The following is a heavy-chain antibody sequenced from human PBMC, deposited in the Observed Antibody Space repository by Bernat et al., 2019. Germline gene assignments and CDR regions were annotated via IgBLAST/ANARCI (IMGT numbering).Heavy chain of an antibody. CDR3: GGDRRSAITTLYYYYGMDV. Sequence: QVQLQESGPGLVKPAQTLSLTCTVSGGSISSCGYYWIWIRQHPGKGLEWIGYIYYSRSTYYNPSLKSRVTISVDTSKNQFSLKLSSVTAADTAVYYCGGDRRSAITTLYYYYGMDVWGQGTTVTVSS. D-gene: IGHD5-12*01. CDR2: IYYSRST. J-gene: IGHJ6*02. CDR1: GGSISSCGYY. V-gene: IGHV4-31*03.